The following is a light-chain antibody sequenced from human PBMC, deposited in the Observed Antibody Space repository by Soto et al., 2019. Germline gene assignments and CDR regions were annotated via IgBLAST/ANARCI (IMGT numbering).Light chain of an antibody. CDR1: QDINNF. CDR3: QPYDNLPLT. V-gene: IGKV1-33*01. Sequence: DLQMTQSPSSLSASVRDRVTITCQASQDINNFLNWYQQKPGKAPKLLIYDASNLETGVTSRFSGSGSGTDFTFTISSLQPEDIATYYCQPYDNLPLTFGGGTKVEIK. CDR2: DAS. J-gene: IGKJ4*02.